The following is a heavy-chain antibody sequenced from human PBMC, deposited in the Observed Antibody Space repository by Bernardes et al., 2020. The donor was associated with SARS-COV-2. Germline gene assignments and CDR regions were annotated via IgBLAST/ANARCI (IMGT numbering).Heavy chain of an antibody. CDR2: ISSRASTI. CDR3: ARGALTFGGVTVR. CDR1: GSTFSTLD. V-gene: IGHV3-48*01. Sequence: GGSLRLSCAASGSTFSTLDMHWVRQAPGKGLEWVSYISSRASTIHYADSVKGRFTISRDNAKNSLYLQMNSLRADDTAVYYCARGALTFGGVTVRWGQGTLVTVSS. J-gene: IGHJ4*02. D-gene: IGHD3-16*02.